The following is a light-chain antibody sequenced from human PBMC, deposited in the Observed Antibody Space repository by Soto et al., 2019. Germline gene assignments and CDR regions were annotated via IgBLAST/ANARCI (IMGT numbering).Light chain of an antibody. J-gene: IGKJ4*01. CDR1: QSVGSN. V-gene: IGKV3-15*01. Sequence: EIVLTQSPCTLSLSPGERATLSCRPSQSVGSNLAWYQQKPGQAPRLLIYAASTRATGIPARFSGSGSGTDFTLTISSLQSEDFAVYYCQQYNVWPLTFGGGTKVDIK. CDR2: AAS. CDR3: QQYNVWPLT.